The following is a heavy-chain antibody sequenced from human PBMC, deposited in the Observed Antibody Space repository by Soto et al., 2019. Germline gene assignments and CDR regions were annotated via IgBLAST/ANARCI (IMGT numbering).Heavy chain of an antibody. D-gene: IGHD3-9*01. CDR3: AREWADILNGRVLDY. CDR1: GGSFSGYY. CDR2: INHSGST. J-gene: IGHJ4*02. V-gene: IGHV4-34*01. Sequence: QVQLQQWGAGLLKPSETLSLTCAVYGGSFSGYYWSWIRQPPGKGLEWIGEINHSGSTNYNPSLKSRVTIXXAXSXHQFSPKPTSVTAADTAVYCGAREWADILNGRVLDYWCQGTQVSVSS.